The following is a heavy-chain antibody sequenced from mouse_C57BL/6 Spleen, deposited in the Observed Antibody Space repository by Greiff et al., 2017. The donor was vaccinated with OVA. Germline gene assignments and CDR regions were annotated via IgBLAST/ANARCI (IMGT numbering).Heavy chain of an antibody. CDR2: IWSGGST. J-gene: IGHJ1*03. CDR1: GFSLTSYG. D-gene: IGHD1-1*01. V-gene: IGHV2-2*01. Sequence: QVHVKQSGPGLVQPSQSLSITCTVSGFSLTSYGVHWVRQSPGKGLEWLGVIWSGGSTDYNAAFISRLSISKDNSKSQVFFKMNSLQADDTAIYYCARSVITTAWYFDVWGTGTTVTVSS. CDR3: ARSVITTAWYFDV.